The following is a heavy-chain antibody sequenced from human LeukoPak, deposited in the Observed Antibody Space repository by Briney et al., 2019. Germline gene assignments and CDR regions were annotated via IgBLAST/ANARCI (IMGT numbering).Heavy chain of an antibody. Sequence: PGGSLRLSCAASGFTFSGYWMHWVRQAPGKGLEWVAIIWHDGSKKYYADSVLGRFTISRDNSRNTLYLQMNSLRAEDTAIYYCASEFYYDSGYWGQGTLVTVSS. V-gene: IGHV3-33*08. D-gene: IGHD3-22*01. J-gene: IGHJ4*02. CDR3: ASEFYYDSGY. CDR1: GFTFSGYW. CDR2: IWHDGSKK.